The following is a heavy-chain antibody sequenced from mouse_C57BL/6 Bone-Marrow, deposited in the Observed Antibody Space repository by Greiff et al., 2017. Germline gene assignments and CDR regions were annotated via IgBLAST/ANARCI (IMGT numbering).Heavy chain of an antibody. CDR2: ISSGGSYT. V-gene: IGHV5-6*01. Sequence: EVQRVESGGDLVKPGGSLKLSCAASGFTFSSYGMSWVRQTPDKRLEWVATISSGGSYTYYTDSVKGRSTLSRDNDKNTLYMQMSNLKSEDTAMYYCARHTLYYFDYWGQGTTLTVSS. J-gene: IGHJ2*01. CDR3: ARHTLYYFDY. CDR1: GFTFSSYG.